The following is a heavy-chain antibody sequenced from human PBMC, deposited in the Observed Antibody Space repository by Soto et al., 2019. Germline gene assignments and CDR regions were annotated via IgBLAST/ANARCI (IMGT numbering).Heavy chain of an antibody. J-gene: IGHJ3*02. CDR3: AFTYYYDSSGPSGAFDI. D-gene: IGHD3-22*01. CDR2: IIPIFGTA. CDR1: GGTFSSYA. V-gene: IGHV1-69*13. Sequence: GASVKVSFKASGGTFSSYAISWVRQAPGQGLEWMGGIIPIFGTANYAQKFQGRVTITADESTSTAYMELSSLRSEDTAVYYCAFTYYYDSSGPSGAFDIWGQGTMVT.